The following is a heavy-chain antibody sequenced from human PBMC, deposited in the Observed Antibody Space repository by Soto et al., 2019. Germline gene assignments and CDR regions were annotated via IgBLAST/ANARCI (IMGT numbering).Heavy chain of an antibody. CDR2: IYYSGST. V-gene: IGHV4-31*03. CDR1: GGSISSGGYY. D-gene: IGHD3-22*01. CDR3: ARRGYYYDSSGFGMDV. Sequence: QVQLQESGPGLVKPSQTLSLTCTVSGGSISSGGYYWSWIRQHPGKGLEWIGYIYYSGSTYYNPSLKSRATISVDTSKNQFSLKLSSVTAADTAVYYCARRGYYYDSSGFGMDVWGQGTTVTVSS. J-gene: IGHJ6*02.